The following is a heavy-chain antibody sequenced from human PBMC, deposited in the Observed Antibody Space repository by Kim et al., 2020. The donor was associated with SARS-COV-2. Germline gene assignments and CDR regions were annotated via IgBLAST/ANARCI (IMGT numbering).Heavy chain of an antibody. D-gene: IGHD3-3*01. Sequence: NPSLKSRVTISVDTSKNQFSLKLSSVTAADTAVYYCARDYPDSYEYGMDVWGQGTTVTVSS. CDR3: ARDYPDSYEYGMDV. J-gene: IGHJ6*02. V-gene: IGHV4-31*02.